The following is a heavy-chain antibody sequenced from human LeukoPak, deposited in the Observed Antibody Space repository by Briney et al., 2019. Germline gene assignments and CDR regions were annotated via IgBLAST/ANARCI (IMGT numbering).Heavy chain of an antibody. CDR2: IYYSGST. CDR1: GGSISSSSYY. D-gene: IGHD6-13*01. V-gene: IGHV4-39*07. Sequence: PSETLSLTCTVSGGSISSSSYYWGWIRQPPGKGLEWIGSIYYSGSTYYNPSLKSRVTISVDTSKNQFSLKLSSVTAADTAVYYCARDSVAAAANNWFDPWGQGTLVTVSS. CDR3: ARDSVAAAANNWFDP. J-gene: IGHJ5*02.